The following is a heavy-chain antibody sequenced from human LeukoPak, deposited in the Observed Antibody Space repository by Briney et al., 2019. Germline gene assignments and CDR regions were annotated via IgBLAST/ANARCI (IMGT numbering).Heavy chain of an antibody. D-gene: IGHD6-13*01. J-gene: IGHJ6*02. CDR1: GFTFSSYG. CDR3: ARDLVPLAAAGYYGMDV. CDR2: IWYDGSNK. V-gene: IGHV3-33*01. Sequence: PGGSLRLSCAASGFTFSSYGMHWVRQAPGKGLEWVAVIWYDGSNKYYADSAKGRFTISRDNSKNTLYLQMNSLRAEDTAVYYCARDLVPLAAAGYYGMDVWGQGTTVTVSS.